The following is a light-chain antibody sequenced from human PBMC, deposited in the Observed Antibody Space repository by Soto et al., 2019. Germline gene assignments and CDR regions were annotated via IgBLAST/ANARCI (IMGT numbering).Light chain of an antibody. J-gene: IGKJ1*01. CDR3: HQYYSFPRT. CDR2: KAS. V-gene: IGKV1-5*03. CDR1: QSISSL. Sequence: DIQMTQSPSTLSASVADRVTLTCRASQSISSLLAWYQQKPGKAPKFLSYKASNLQSGVPSRFRGSGSGTEFTLTITSLQPDDFETYYCHQYYSFPRTFGQGTKVDIK.